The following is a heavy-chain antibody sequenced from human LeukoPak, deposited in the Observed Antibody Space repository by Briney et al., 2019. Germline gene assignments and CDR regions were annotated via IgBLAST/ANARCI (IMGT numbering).Heavy chain of an antibody. Sequence: PGESLKISCEGSGYTFTKYWIGWVRQMPGKGLEWMGIIHPGDSHTWYSPSFRGQVTISADKSISMAYLQWSSLKASDTAMYFCARQPGMTAKSWYFDLWGRGTLVTVSS. J-gene: IGHJ2*01. D-gene: IGHD2-2*01. CDR3: ARQPGMTAKSWYFDL. CDR2: IHPGDSHT. CDR1: GYTFTKYW. V-gene: IGHV5-51*01.